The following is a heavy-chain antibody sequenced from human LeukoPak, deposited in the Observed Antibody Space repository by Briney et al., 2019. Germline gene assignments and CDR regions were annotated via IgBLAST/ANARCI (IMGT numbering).Heavy chain of an antibody. Sequence: PSETLSLTCAVSGGAFSNYFWTWIRQPPGKGLEWIAEINDSGSTNSNSSLRSRVAITLDTSKNQFSLRLTSVTAADTAVYYCARGQYCSTTTCYSARRYFDFWGQGTLVTVSS. D-gene: IGHD2-2*01. V-gene: IGHV4-34*01. CDR2: INDSGST. J-gene: IGHJ4*02. CDR1: GGAFSNYF. CDR3: ARGQYCSTTTCYSARRYFDF.